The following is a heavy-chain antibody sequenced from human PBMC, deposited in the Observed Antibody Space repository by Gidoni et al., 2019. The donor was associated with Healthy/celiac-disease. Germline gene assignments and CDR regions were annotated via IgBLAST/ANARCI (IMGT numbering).Heavy chain of an antibody. D-gene: IGHD1-26*01. Sequence: EVQLLESGGGLVQPGGSLRLSCAASGFPFSRYAMIWVRQAPGKGLECVSAISGSGGSTYYADSVKGRFTISRDNSKNTLYLQMNSLRAEDTAVYYCAKDSPDVVGGSYYSDDHNWFDPWGQGTLVTVSS. J-gene: IGHJ5*02. CDR3: AKDSPDVVGGSYYSDDHNWFDP. CDR2: ISGSGGST. V-gene: IGHV3-23*01. CDR1: GFPFSRYA.